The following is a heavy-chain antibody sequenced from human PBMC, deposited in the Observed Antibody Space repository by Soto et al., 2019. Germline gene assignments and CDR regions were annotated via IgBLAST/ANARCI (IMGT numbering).Heavy chain of an antibody. Sequence: PSETLSLTCTVSGGSISGYYWSWIRQPPGKGLEWIGYIYYSGTTSYNPSLYSRVTMSVDTSKNQFSLKVNSVTAADTAVYYCARESYHGSGATVVADWGTGTLVTVAS. V-gene: IGHV4-59*01. CDR3: ARESYHGSGATVVAD. J-gene: IGHJ4*02. CDR1: GGSISGYY. D-gene: IGHD3-10*01. CDR2: IYYSGTT.